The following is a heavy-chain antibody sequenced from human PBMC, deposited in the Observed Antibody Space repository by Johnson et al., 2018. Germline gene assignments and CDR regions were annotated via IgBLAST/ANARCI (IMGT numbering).Heavy chain of an antibody. V-gene: IGHV3-23*04. CDR2: LGYGDSRT. D-gene: IGHD3-3*01. Sequence: VQLVESGGGLVQPGGSLRLSCAASGFTFSTYDMSWVRQAPGKGLEWVSGLGYGDSRTYYADSVKGRFTVSRDNSKKTLYLQMDSLRAEDTARYYCARDRGARFFDYWGQGTLVTVSS. CDR1: GFTFSTYD. CDR3: ARDRGARFFDY. J-gene: IGHJ4*02.